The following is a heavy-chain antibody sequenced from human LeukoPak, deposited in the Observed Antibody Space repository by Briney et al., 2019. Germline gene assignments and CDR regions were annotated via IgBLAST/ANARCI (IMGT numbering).Heavy chain of an antibody. CDR2: ISYDGSNK. V-gene: IGHV3-30-3*01. Sequence: GGSLRLSCTASGFTFSSYAMHWVRQASGKGLDWMAVISYDGSNKYYADSVKGRFTISRDNSKNTLYLQMNSLRAEDTAVYYCARDRVGATDYFDYWGQGTLVIVSS. J-gene: IGHJ4*02. CDR3: ARDRVGATDYFDY. CDR1: GFTFSSYA. D-gene: IGHD1-26*01.